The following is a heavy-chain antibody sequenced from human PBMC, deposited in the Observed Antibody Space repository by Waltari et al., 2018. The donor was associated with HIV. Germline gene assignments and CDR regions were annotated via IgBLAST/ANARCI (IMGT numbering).Heavy chain of an antibody. Sequence: QVQLQESGPGLVKPSQTLSLTCTGSGGSISSGSYYWSWIRQPAGKGLELIGRIYTSGSTNYNPSLKSRVTISVDTSKNQFSLKLRSVTAADTAVYYCARAYYDFWSGTGSSGNWFDPWGQGTLVTVSS. CDR3: ARAYYDFWSGTGSSGNWFDP. CDR1: GGSISSGSYY. V-gene: IGHV4-61*02. D-gene: IGHD3-3*01. CDR2: IYTSGST. J-gene: IGHJ5*02.